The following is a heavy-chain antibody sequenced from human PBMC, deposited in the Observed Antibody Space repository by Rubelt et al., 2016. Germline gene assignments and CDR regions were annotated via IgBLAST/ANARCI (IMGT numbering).Heavy chain of an antibody. CDR1: GGSFSGYY. CDR3: ARGLGRNWFDP. D-gene: IGHD1-26*01. CDR2: INHSGST. J-gene: IGHJ5*02. V-gene: IGHV4-34*01. Sequence: QVQLQQWGAGLLKPSETLSLTCAVYGGSFSGYYWSWIRQPPGKGLEWIGEINHSGSTNYNPSLKSRVTRYVDTSKNQFSLKLSSVTAADTAVYYCARGLGRNWFDPWGQGTLVTVSS.